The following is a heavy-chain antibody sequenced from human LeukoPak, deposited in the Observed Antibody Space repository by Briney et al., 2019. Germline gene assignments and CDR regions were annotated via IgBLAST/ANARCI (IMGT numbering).Heavy chain of an antibody. Sequence: SETLSLTCNVPGVSISSYYWSWIRQPAGKGLEWIGRIHTSGSTNYNPSLKSRVTMSVDTSKNQFSLKLSSVTAADTAVYYCARDNVVVKRSEYYFDYWGQGTLVTVSS. V-gene: IGHV4-4*07. D-gene: IGHD3-22*01. CDR1: GVSISSYY. CDR2: IHTSGST. J-gene: IGHJ4*02. CDR3: ARDNVVVKRSEYYFDY.